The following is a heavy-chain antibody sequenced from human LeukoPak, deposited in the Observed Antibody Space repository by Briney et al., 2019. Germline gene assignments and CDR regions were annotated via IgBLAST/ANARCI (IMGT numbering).Heavy chain of an antibody. CDR1: GYTFTSYG. D-gene: IGHD3-22*01. V-gene: IGHV1-18*01. CDR2: ISAYNGNT. CDR3: ARGEVGYYYDSSGYHLDY. J-gene: IGHJ4*02. Sequence: ASVKVSCKASGYTFTSYGISWVRQAPGQGLEWMGRISAYNGNTNYAQKLQGRVTMTTDTSTSTAYMELRSLRSDDTAVYYCARGEVGYYYDSSGYHLDYWGQGTLVTVSS.